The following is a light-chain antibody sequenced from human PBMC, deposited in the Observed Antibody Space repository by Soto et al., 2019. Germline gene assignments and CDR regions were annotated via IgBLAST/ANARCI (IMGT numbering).Light chain of an antibody. CDR1: HSISTN. CDR3: QQYNNWPRT. J-gene: IGKJ1*01. V-gene: IGKV3-15*01. Sequence: TLSLSPGERASLPCRASHSISTNLAWYQQKPGQAPRLLIYGASTRATGIPARFSGSGSETEFTLTISSLQSEDFAVYYCQQYNNWPRTFGQGTKVGIK. CDR2: GAS.